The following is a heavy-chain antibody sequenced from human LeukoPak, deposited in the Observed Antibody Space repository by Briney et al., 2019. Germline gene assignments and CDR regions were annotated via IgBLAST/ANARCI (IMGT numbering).Heavy chain of an antibody. CDR3: AKGGQWLVPYNWFDP. V-gene: IGHV3-23*01. CDR1: GFTFSSYA. J-gene: IGHJ5*02. D-gene: IGHD6-19*01. Sequence: GGSLRLSCAASGFTFSSYAMSWVRQAPGKGLEWVSAISGSGGSTYYADSVKGRFTISRDNSKNALYLQMNSLRAEDTAVYYCAKGGQWLVPYNWFDPWGQGTLVTVSS. CDR2: ISGSGGST.